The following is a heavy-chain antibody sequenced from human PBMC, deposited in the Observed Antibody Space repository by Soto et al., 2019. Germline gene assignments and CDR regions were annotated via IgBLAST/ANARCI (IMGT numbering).Heavy chain of an antibody. J-gene: IGHJ3*02. Sequence: QVQLQESGPGLVKPSQTLSLTCTVSGGSISSGGYYWSWIRQHPGKGLEWIGYIYYSGSTYYNPSLKSRVTISVDTSKNQFSLKLSSVIAADTAVYYCARDSEAVAGSRSDAFDIWGQGTMVTVSS. CDR2: IYYSGST. V-gene: IGHV4-31*03. D-gene: IGHD6-19*01. CDR1: GGSISSGGYY. CDR3: ARDSEAVAGSRSDAFDI.